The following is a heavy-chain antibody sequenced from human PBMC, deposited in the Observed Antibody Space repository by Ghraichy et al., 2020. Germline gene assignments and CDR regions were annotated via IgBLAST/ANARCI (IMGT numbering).Heavy chain of an antibody. V-gene: IGHV3-48*02. Sequence: GALRLSCAASGFTFSSYSMNWVRQAPGKGLEWVSYISSSSSTIYYADSVKGRFTISRDNAKNSLYLQMNSLRDEDTAVYYCARDMASGYYYDSSGYYTTPDAFDIWGQGTMVTVSS. J-gene: IGHJ3*02. CDR2: ISSSSSTI. D-gene: IGHD3-22*01. CDR3: ARDMASGYYYDSSGYYTTPDAFDI. CDR1: GFTFSSYS.